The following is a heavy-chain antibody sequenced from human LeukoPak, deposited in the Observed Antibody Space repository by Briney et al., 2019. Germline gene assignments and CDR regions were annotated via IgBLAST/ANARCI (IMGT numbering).Heavy chain of an antibody. V-gene: IGHV4-30-4*01. CDR1: GGSISSGDYY. D-gene: IGHD3-9*01. J-gene: IGHJ4*02. CDR3: ASLQDLTLDY. Sequence: PSHTLSLTCTVSGGSISSGDYYWSWIRQPPAKGLEWIGYIYYSGSTYYNPSLKSPVTKSVDTSKNQSSLKLSSVTAADTAVYYCASLQDLTLDYWGQGTLVTVSS. CDR2: IYYSGST.